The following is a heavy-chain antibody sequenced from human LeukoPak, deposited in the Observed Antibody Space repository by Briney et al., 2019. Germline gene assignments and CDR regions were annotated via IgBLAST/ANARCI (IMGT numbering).Heavy chain of an antibody. Sequence: GGSLRLSCAASGFTFSSYAMSWVRQAPGKGLEWVSSISGSGDTTNYADSVKGRFTISRDNSKNTLYLQMNSLRAEDTAVYYCANTDYYDTSALDYWGQGTLVTVSS. V-gene: IGHV3-23*01. CDR3: ANTDYYDTSALDY. D-gene: IGHD3-22*01. CDR2: ISGSGDTT. CDR1: GFTFSSYA. J-gene: IGHJ4*02.